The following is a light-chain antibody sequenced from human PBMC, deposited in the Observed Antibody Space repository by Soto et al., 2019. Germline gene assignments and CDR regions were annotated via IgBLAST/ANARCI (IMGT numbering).Light chain of an antibody. Sequence: EIVLTQSPGTLSFSPGERATLSCRASQSVSSSYLAWYQQKPGQAPRLLIYGASTRATGIPARFSGSGSGTEFTLTISSLQSEDFAVYYCQQYNNWRVTFGQGTKVDIK. J-gene: IGKJ1*01. CDR3: QQYNNWRVT. V-gene: IGKV3-15*01. CDR1: QSVSSSY. CDR2: GAS.